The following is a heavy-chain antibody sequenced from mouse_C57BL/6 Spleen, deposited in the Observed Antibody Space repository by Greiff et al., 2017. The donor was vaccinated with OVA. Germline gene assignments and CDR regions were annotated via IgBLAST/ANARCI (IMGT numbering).Heavy chain of an antibody. V-gene: IGHV1-15*01. CDR3: KRSEYGSSSWFAD. CDR1: GYTFTDYE. CDR2: IDPETGGT. Sequence: QVQLQQSGAELVRPGASVTLSCKASGYTFTDYEMHWVKQTPVHGLEWIGAIDPETGGTAYNQKFKGKAILTADKSSSTAYMELRSLTSEDSAVKYGKRSEYGSSSWFADWGQGTLVTVSA. J-gene: IGHJ3*01. D-gene: IGHD1-1*01.